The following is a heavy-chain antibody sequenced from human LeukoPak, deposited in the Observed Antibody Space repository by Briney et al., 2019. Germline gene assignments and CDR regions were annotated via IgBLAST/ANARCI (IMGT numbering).Heavy chain of an antibody. CDR3: AGDHRNWLLSWFDP. J-gene: IGHJ5*02. D-gene: IGHD3-9*01. V-gene: IGHV4-34*01. CDR2: VNDDGST. Sequence: ASETLSLTCAVYGGSFSDTYWSWIRQPPGKGLEWIGEVNDDGSTNYNPSLKSRVTISIDTSKNQFSLSLSSVTAADTAVYYCAGDHRNWLLSWFDPWGRGTLVTVSS. CDR1: GGSFSDTY.